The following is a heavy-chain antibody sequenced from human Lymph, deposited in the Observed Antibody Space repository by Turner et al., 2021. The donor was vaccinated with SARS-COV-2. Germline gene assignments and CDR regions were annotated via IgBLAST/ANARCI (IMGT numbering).Heavy chain of an antibody. CDR1: GYTLTELS. D-gene: IGHD1-1*01. CDR2: FDPEDGET. CDR3: ATLKSNWKILTGRYYFDF. J-gene: IGHJ4*02. Sequence: QVQLVQSGAEVKKLGASVKVSCKVSGYTLTELSIHWVRQAPGKGLEGRGGFDPEDGETIYAQKFQGRVTITEDTSTDTAYMELRSLRSEDTAVYDGATLKSNWKILTGRYYFDFWGQGTLVTVSS. V-gene: IGHV1-24*01.